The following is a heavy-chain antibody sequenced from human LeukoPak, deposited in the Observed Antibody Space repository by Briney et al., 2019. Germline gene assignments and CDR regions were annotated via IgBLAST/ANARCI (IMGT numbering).Heavy chain of an antibody. D-gene: IGHD6-13*01. CDR1: GGSFSGYY. CDR2: INHSGST. CDR3: ARLPRTRYSSSWGFDP. Sequence: SETLSLTCAVYGGSFSGYYWSWIRQPPGKGLGWIGEINHSGSTNYNPSLKSRVTISVDTSKSQFSLKLSSVTAADTAVYYCARLPRTRYSSSWGFDPWGQGTLVTVSS. V-gene: IGHV4-34*01. J-gene: IGHJ5*02.